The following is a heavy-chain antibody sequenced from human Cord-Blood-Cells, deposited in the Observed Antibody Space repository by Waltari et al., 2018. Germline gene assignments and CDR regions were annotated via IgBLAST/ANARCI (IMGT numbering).Heavy chain of an antibody. V-gene: IGHV4-34*01. CDR1: SGYY. Sequence: QVQLQQWGAGLLKPSETLSFSGYYWSWTRQPPGKGLEWIGEINHSGSTNYNPSLKSRVTISVDTSKNQFSLKLSSVTAADTAVYYCARSGLYGSGSYYNWFDPWGQGTLVTVSS. J-gene: IGHJ5*02. D-gene: IGHD3-10*01. CDR2: INHSGST. CDR3: ARSGLYGSGSYYNWFDP.